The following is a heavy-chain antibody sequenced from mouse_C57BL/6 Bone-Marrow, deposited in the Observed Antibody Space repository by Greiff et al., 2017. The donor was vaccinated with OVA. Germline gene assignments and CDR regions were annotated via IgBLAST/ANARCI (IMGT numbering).Heavy chain of an antibody. D-gene: IGHD2-2*01. CDR3: ARRNYYGYPWFAY. V-gene: IGHV1-81*01. J-gene: IGHJ3*01. Sequence: VRLQQSGAELARPGASVKLSCKASGYTFTSYGISWVKQRTGQGLEWIGEIYPRSGNTYYNEKLKGKATLTADKSSSTAYMELRSLTSEDSAVYFCARRNYYGYPWFAYWGQGTLVTVSA. CDR1: GYTFTSYG. CDR2: IYPRSGNT.